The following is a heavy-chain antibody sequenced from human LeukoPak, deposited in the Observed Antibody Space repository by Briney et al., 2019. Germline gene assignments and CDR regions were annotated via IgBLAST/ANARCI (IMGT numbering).Heavy chain of an antibody. V-gene: IGHV4-59*01. Sequence: PSETLSLTCTVSGGSISGYYWNWIRQPPGKRLEWIGHLYYSGTNEYNPSLKSRVTISVDTSKNQFSLKLSSVTAADTAVYYCARVPYSYYGMDVWGQGTAVTVSS. CDR1: GGSISGYY. D-gene: IGHD4-11*01. CDR2: LYYSGTN. J-gene: IGHJ6*02. CDR3: ARVPYSYYGMDV.